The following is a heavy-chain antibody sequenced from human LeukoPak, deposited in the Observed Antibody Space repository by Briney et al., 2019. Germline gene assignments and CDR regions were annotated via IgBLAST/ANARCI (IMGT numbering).Heavy chain of an antibody. CDR3: ARALLWFGELLWAYYFDY. CDR1: GYSFTSYW. Sequence: GESLKISCKGSGYSFTSYWIGWVRQMPGKGLEWMGTIYPGDSDTRYSPSFQGQVTISADKSISTAYLQWSSLKASDTAMYYCARALLWFGELLWAYYFDYWGQGTLVTVSS. J-gene: IGHJ4*02. D-gene: IGHD3-10*01. V-gene: IGHV5-51*01. CDR2: IYPGDSDT.